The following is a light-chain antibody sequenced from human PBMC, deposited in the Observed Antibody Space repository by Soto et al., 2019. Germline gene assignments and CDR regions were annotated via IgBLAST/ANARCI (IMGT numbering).Light chain of an antibody. CDR2: RND. Sequence: QSVLTQPPSASGTPGQRVTISCSGSSSNIGSNTVNWYQQLPGTAPKLLIYRNDQRPSGVPDRFSGSKSGTSASLAISGLQSEDEDEYYCAAWHDSLNGYVFGTGTKLTVL. V-gene: IGLV1-44*01. CDR1: SSNIGSNT. J-gene: IGLJ1*01. CDR3: AAWHDSLNGYV.